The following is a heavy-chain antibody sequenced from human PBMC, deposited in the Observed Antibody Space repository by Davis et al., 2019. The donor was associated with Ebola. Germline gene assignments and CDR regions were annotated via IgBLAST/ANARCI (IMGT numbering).Heavy chain of an antibody. CDR1: GGTFSSYA. CDR2: INAGNGNT. Sequence: ASVKVSCKASGGTFSSYAISWVRQAPGQRLEWMGWINAGNGNTKYSQKFQGRVTITRDTSASTAYMELSSLGSEDTAVYYCARVGYGSGSYSYFDYWGQGTLVTVSS. D-gene: IGHD3-10*01. CDR3: ARVGYGSGSYSYFDY. V-gene: IGHV1-3*01. J-gene: IGHJ4*02.